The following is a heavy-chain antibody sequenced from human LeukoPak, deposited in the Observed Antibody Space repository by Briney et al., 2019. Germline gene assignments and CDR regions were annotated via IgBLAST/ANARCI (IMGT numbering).Heavy chain of an antibody. CDR3: ARDLQLWYNPDAFDI. CDR2: ISAYNGNT. CDR1: GYTFTSYG. J-gene: IGHJ3*02. Sequence: GASVKVSCKASGYTFTSYGISWVRQAPGQGLEWMGWISAYNGNTNYAQKLQGRVTMTTDTSTSTAYMELRSLRSDDTAVYYCARDLQLWYNPDAFDIWGQGTMVTVSS. V-gene: IGHV1-18*01. D-gene: IGHD5-18*01.